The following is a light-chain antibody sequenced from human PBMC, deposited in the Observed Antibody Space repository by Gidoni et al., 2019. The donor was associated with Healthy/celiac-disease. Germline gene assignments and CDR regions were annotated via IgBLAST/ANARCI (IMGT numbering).Light chain of an antibody. CDR3: MQALQTPPT. CDR1: QSLLHSNGYNY. J-gene: IGKJ2*01. V-gene: IGKV2-28*01. Sequence: DIVMTQSPLSLPVTPGETASISCRSSQSLLHSNGYNYLDWYLQKPGQSPQLLIYLGSNRASGVPDRFSGSGSGTDFTLKISRVEADDVGVYYCMQALQTPPTFGQGTKLEIK. CDR2: LGS.